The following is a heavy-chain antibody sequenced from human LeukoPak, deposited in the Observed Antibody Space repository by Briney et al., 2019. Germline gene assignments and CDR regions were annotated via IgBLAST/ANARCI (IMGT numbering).Heavy chain of an antibody. Sequence: PGGSLKLSCAASGFTFSGSAMHWVRQASGKGLEWVGRIRSKANSYATAYAASVRGRFTISRDDSKNTASLQMNSLRAEDTAVYYCARDQFRGSTSILAYWGQGTLVTVSS. D-gene: IGHD2-2*01. CDR2: IRSKANSYAT. CDR1: GFTFSGSA. V-gene: IGHV3-73*01. J-gene: IGHJ4*02. CDR3: ARDQFRGSTSILAY.